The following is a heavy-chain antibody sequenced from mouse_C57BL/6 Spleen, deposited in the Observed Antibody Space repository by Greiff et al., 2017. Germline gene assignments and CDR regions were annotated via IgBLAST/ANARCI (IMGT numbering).Heavy chain of an antibody. CDR1: GFTFSSYA. V-gene: IGHV5-4*03. D-gene: IGHD2-5*01. Sequence: EVMLVESGGGLVKPGGSLKLSCAASGFTFSSYAMSWVRQTPEKRLEWVATISDGGSYTYYPDNVKGRFTISRDNAKNNLYLQMSHLKSEDTAMYYCARNGDYSNFDYWGQGTTLTVSS. CDR3: ARNGDYSNFDY. CDR2: ISDGGSYT. J-gene: IGHJ2*01.